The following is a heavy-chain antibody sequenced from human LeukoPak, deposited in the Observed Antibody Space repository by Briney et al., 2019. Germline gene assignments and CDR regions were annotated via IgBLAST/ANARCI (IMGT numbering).Heavy chain of an antibody. V-gene: IGHV1-8*02. CDR2: MNPNSGNT. CDR1: GYTFTGYY. D-gene: IGHD6-13*01. Sequence: ASVKVSCKASGYTFTGYYMHWARQATGQGLEWMGWMNPNSGNTGYAQKFQGRVTMTRNTSISTAYMELSSLRSEDTAVYYCARGYIAAADTFDYWGQGTLVTVSS. J-gene: IGHJ4*02. CDR3: ARGYIAAADTFDY.